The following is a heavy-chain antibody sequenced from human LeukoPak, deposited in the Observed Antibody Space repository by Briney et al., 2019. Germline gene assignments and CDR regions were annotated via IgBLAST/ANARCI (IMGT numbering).Heavy chain of an antibody. D-gene: IGHD5-12*01. CDR3: ARTNRLRSYYYYGMDV. J-gene: IGHJ6*04. V-gene: IGHV4-59*01. Sequence: SETLSLTCTVSGGSISSYYWSWIRQPPGKGLERIGYIYYSGSTNYNPSLKSRVTISVDTSKNQFSLKLSSVTAADTAVYYCARTNRLRSYYYYGMDVWGKGTTVTVSS. CDR2: IYYSGST. CDR1: GGSISSYY.